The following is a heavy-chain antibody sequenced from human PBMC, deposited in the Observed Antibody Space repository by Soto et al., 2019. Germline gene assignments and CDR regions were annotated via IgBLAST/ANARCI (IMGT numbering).Heavy chain of an antibody. J-gene: IGHJ4*02. CDR1: GFTFSDAW. V-gene: IGHV3-15*07. D-gene: IGHD3-22*01. CDR3: AYYCDSSGLRHFDY. Sequence: EVQLVESGGGLIKPGESLRLSCVASGFTFSDAWMKWVRHAPGKGLEWVGRIKSKANGGTTDYAAPLKGRVTIFRDDSQNTVYLQMDSLKTEDTAVYYCAYYCDSSGLRHFDYWGQGTLVTVSS. CDR2: IKSKANGGTT.